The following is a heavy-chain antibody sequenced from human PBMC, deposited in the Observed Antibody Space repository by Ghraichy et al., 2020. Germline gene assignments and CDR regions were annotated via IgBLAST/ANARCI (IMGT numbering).Heavy chain of an antibody. D-gene: IGHD1-26*01. CDR2: LHQSGIA. CDR1: GDSINSSNFY. CDR3: AGYKLNTTLSI. V-gene: IGHV4-39*01. J-gene: IGHJ4*02. Sequence: SETLSLTCTVSGDSINSSNFYWGWIRQPPGKGLEWIGTLHQSGIAFSNPSLKGRVTMSLDTSKNQFSLELSSVTAADTAVYSCAGYKLNTTLSICGQGTLVTVSS.